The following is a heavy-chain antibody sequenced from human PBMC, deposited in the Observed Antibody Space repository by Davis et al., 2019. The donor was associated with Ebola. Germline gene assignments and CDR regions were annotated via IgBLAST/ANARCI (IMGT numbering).Heavy chain of an antibody. Sequence: GGSLRLSCAASGFTFSNSWMSWVRQAPGKGLEWVANIKQDGSEKYYVDSVKGRFTISRDNAKNSLYLQMNSLRAEDTAVNYCARVDAVAAAGTGFYFNYWGQGTLVTVSS. CDR2: IKQDGSEK. V-gene: IGHV3-7*03. J-gene: IGHJ4*02. D-gene: IGHD6-13*01. CDR3: ARVDAVAAAGTGFYFNY. CDR1: GFTFSNSW.